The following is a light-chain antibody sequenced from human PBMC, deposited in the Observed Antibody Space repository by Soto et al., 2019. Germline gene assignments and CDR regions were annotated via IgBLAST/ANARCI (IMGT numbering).Light chain of an antibody. V-gene: IGLV2-14*01. CDR3: TSYTSSSTPYV. Sequence: QSALTQPASVSGSPGQSIAISCAGTSSDVGAYTYVSWYQQHPGKAPKLMIYDVSNRPSGVSNRFSGSKSGNTASLTISGLQAEHEADYYCTSYTSSSTPYVFGGGTKLTVL. CDR2: DVS. J-gene: IGLJ1*01. CDR1: SSDVGAYTY.